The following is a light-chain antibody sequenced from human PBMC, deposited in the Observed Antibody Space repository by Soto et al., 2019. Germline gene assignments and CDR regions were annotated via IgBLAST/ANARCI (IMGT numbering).Light chain of an antibody. Sequence: DIEMTQSPSSLSASVGDRVTITCRASQSISRWLAWYKEKPGKAPKVLIYDASNLESGVPSRFSGSGSGTEFTLTIRRLKPDDFATDYCQPYSSYWTFGQGTKVEIK. CDR1: QSISRW. CDR2: DAS. J-gene: IGKJ1*01. CDR3: QPYSSYWT. V-gene: IGKV1-5*01.